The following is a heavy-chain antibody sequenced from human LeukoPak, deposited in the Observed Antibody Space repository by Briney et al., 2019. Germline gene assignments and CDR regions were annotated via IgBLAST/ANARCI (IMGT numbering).Heavy chain of an antibody. V-gene: IGHV1-2*02. CDR2: INPNSGGT. CDR3: ARARRYYDSSGYYYVLALGY. Sequence: ASVKVSCKASGYTFTGYYMHWVRQAPGQELEWMGWINPNSGGTNYAQKFQGRVTMTRDTSISTAYMELSRLRSDDTAVYYCARARRYYDSSGYYYVLALGYWGQGTLVTVSS. CDR1: GYTFTGYY. J-gene: IGHJ4*02. D-gene: IGHD3-22*01.